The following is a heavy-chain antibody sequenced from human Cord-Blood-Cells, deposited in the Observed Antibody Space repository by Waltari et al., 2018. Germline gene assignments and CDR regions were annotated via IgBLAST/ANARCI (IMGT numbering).Heavy chain of an antibody. V-gene: IGHV1-8*01. CDR3: ARGPPLGGSDY. CDR1: GYPFTSYD. Sequence: QVQLVQSGAEVKKPGASVKVSCKASGYPFTSYDINWVRQATGQGREWMGGNNPNSGNTGYAQKWRGRVTMTRNTSISTAYMGLSSLRSEDTAVYCCARGPPLGGSDYWGQGTLVTVSS. D-gene: IGHD3-16*01. CDR2: NNPNSGNT. J-gene: IGHJ4*02.